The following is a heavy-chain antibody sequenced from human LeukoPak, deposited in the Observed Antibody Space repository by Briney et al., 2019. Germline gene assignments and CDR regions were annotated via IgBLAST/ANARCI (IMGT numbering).Heavy chain of an antibody. J-gene: IGHJ4*02. CDR3: AKAAHSSGYPDY. V-gene: IGHV3-21*04. CDR1: GFTFSSYS. Sequence: GGSLRLSCAASGFTFSSYSMNWVRQAPGKGLEWVSSISSSSTYIYYADSVKGRFTISRDNAKNSLYLQMNSLRAEDTALYYCAKAAHSSGYPDYWGQGTLVTVSS. CDR2: ISSSSTYI. D-gene: IGHD3-22*01.